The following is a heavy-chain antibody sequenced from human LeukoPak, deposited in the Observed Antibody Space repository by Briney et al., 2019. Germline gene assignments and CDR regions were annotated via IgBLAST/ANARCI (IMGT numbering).Heavy chain of an antibody. CDR3: ARVRATWHYYGSGSYAY. Sequence: GASVKVSCKASGYTFTGYYMHWVRQATGQGLEWMGWMNPNSGNTGYAQKFQGRVTITRNTSISTAYMELSRLRSDDTAVYYCARVRATWHYYGSGSYAYWGQGTLVTVSS. V-gene: IGHV1-8*03. CDR1: GYTFTGYY. CDR2: MNPNSGNT. D-gene: IGHD3-10*01. J-gene: IGHJ4*02.